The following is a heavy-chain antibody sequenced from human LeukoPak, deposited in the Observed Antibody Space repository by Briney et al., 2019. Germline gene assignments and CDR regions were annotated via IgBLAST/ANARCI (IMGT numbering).Heavy chain of an antibody. CDR2: INPNSGGT. CDR3: ARDAPYYDILTGYYGY. V-gene: IGHV1-2*02. D-gene: IGHD3-9*01. Sequence: ASVKVSCKASGYTFTSYYMHWVRQAPGQGLEWMGWINPNSGGTNYAQKFQGRVTMTRDTSISTAYMELSRLRSDDTAVYYCARDAPYYDILTGYYGYWGQGTLVTISS. CDR1: GYTFTSYY. J-gene: IGHJ4*02.